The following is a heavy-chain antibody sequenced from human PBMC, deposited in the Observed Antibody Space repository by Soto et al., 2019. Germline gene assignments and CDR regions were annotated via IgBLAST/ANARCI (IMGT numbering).Heavy chain of an antibody. V-gene: IGHV3-23*01. CDR2: ISGSGGST. CDR3: AKDGNPIPYLTGYYRLGWFDP. Sequence: LRLSFAASGFTFISYAMSWVRQAPGKGLEWVSAISGSGGSTYYADSVKGRFTISRDNSKNTLYLQMNSLRAEDTAVYYCAKDGNPIPYLTGYYRLGWFDPWGQGTLVTVSS. D-gene: IGHD3-9*01. CDR1: GFTFISYA. J-gene: IGHJ5*02.